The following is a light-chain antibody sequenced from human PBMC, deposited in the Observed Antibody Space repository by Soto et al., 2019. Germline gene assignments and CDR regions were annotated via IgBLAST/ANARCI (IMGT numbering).Light chain of an antibody. CDR1: SSGVGSYNR. CDR2: GVS. V-gene: IGLV2-18*02. J-gene: IGLJ1*01. Sequence: QSALTQAPSVSGSPGQSVAISCTGTSSGVGSYNRVSWYQQPPGTAPKLMIFGVSNRPSGVPDRFSGSKSGNTASLTIAGLQADDDAYYYFSSSTPSTPDVFSTGTKPTVL. CDR3: SSSTPSTPDV.